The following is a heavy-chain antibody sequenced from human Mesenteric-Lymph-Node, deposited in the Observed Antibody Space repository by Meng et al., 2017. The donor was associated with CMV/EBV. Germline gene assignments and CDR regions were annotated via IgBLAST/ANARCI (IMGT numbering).Heavy chain of an antibody. Sequence: GGSLRLSCAASGFSLSNYWMNWARQAPGKGLEWVANIKEDGSVKNYANSMKGRFTISRDNAKNSLYLQMNSLRVEDTAVYYCATSRTLDYWGQGTLVTVSS. CDR2: IKEDGSVK. J-gene: IGHJ4*02. V-gene: IGHV3-7*01. CDR3: ATSRTLDY. CDR1: GFSLSNYW.